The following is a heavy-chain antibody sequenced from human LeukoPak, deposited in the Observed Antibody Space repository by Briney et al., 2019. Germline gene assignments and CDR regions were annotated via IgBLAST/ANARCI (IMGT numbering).Heavy chain of an antibody. CDR3: ARKLGAELDY. Sequence: PSETLSLTCTVSGGSISSSSYYWGWLRQPPGKGLEWIGSIYYSGSTYYNPSLKSRVTISVDTSKNQFSLKLSSVTAADTAVYYCARKLGAELDYWGQGTLVTVSS. CDR1: GGSISSSSYY. CDR2: IYYSGST. V-gene: IGHV4-39*07. D-gene: IGHD1-26*01. J-gene: IGHJ4*02.